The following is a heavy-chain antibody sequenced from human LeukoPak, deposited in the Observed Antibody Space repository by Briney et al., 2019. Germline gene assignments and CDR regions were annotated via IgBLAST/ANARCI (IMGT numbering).Heavy chain of an antibody. Sequence: GGSLRLSCAASGFTFSSYEMNRVRQAPGKGLEWVSYISSSASTIYYADSVKGRFTISRDNAKNSLYLQMNSLRAEDTAVYYCARSVTAPDYWGQGTLVTVSS. CDR2: ISSSASTI. D-gene: IGHD5-18*01. CDR3: ARSVTAPDY. V-gene: IGHV3-48*03. J-gene: IGHJ4*02. CDR1: GFTFSSYE.